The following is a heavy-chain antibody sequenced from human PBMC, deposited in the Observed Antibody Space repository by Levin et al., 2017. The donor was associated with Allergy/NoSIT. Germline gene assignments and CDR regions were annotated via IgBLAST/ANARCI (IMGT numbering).Heavy chain of an antibody. CDR1: AGSDSSGSYY. CDR2: IYFSGST. J-gene: IGHJ4*02. CDR3: ARAAPYYYDSSGYSRLYYLDY. Sequence: SETLSLTCTVSAGSDSSGSYYWSWIRQPPGKGLEWIGYIYFSGSTNYNPSLKSRVTISVDTSKNQFSLKLSSVTAADTAVYYCARAAPYYYDSSGYSRLYYLDYWGQGTLVTVSS. V-gene: IGHV4-61*01. D-gene: IGHD3-22*01.